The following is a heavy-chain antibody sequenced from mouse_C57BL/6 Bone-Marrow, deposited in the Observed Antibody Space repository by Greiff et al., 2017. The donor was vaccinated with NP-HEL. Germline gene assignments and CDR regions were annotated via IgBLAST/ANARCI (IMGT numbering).Heavy chain of an antibody. D-gene: IGHD1-1*01. CDR2: IRSKSSNYAT. Sequence: EVMLVESGGGLVQPKGSLKLSCAASGFTFNTYAMHWVRQAPGKGLEWVARIRSKSSNYATYYADSVKDRFTISRDDSQSMLYLQMNNLKTEDTAMYYCVREGGYYYGSSWYFDVWGTGTTVTVSS. CDR3: VREGGYYYGSSWYFDV. J-gene: IGHJ1*03. CDR1: GFTFNTYA. V-gene: IGHV10-3*01.